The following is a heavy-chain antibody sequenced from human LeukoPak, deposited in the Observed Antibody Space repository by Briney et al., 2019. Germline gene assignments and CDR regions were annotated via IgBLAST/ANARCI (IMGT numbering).Heavy chain of an antibody. CDR3: AKDLYDYVWGSYGIFDY. D-gene: IGHD3-16*01. CDR1: GFIFSHHG. Sequence: PGGSLRLSCATSGFIFSHHGMNWVRQAPGKGLEWVSGIRADAVTTYYADSVKGRFIISRDNSKNTVYLQMNSLSAEDAAVYYRAKDLYDYVWGSYGIFDYWGQGTLVTVSS. CDR2: IRADAVTT. V-gene: IGHV3-23*01. J-gene: IGHJ4*02.